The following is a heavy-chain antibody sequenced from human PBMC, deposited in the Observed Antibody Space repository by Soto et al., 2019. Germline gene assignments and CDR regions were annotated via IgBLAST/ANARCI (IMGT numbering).Heavy chain of an antibody. D-gene: IGHD5-18*01. CDR1: GYTFTTYY. J-gene: IGHJ4*02. Sequence: QVQLVQSGAEVKKPGASVKVSCQASGYTFTTYYMHWVRQAPGQGLEWMGIINPSGGGTTYAQKFQGRLTMTRDTSTSTVYMELSSLRSEDTAVYYCARVRNTALWYWGQGTLVTVSS. CDR3: ARVRNTALWY. CDR2: INPSGGGT. V-gene: IGHV1-46*01.